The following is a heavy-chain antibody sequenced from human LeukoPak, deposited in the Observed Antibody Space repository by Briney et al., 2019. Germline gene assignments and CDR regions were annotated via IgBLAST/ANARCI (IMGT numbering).Heavy chain of an antibody. J-gene: IGHJ4*02. Sequence: GGSLRLSCAASGFTFSSYGMSWVRQAPGKGLEWVSYISSSGSTIYYADSVKGRFTISRDNAKNSLYLQMNSLRAEDTAVYYCARGNWNDGGDYFDYWGQGTLVTVSS. D-gene: IGHD1-20*01. CDR1: GFTFSSYG. CDR3: ARGNWNDGGDYFDY. CDR2: ISSSGSTI. V-gene: IGHV3-48*04.